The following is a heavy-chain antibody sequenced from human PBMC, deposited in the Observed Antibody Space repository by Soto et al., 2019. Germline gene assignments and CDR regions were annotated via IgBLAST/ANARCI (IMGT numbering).Heavy chain of an antibody. CDR3: AKYSCYESWFYCAS. V-gene: IGHV4-59*01. D-gene: IGHD5-12*01. J-gene: IGHJ5*01. CDR2: IFYAGAI. Sequence: SETLSLTCIVSGCSISSDYWAWIRQPSEKGMEWIGYIFYAGAINYNPSLKSRVSISIDASVKQFSLNLTSVTAADTAFYFFAKYSCYESWFYCASWGRG. CDR1: GCSISSDY.